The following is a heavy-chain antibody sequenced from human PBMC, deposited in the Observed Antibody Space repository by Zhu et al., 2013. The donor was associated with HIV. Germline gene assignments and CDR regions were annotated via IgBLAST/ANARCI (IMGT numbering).Heavy chain of an antibody. D-gene: IGHD4-17*01. V-gene: IGHV1-2*02. CDR3: ATTLKRQTTYALDT. CDR2: INPKRGDT. Sequence: SGTEMKRPGASVKVSCKPSGYKFTAYYIHWVRQAPGKGIEWMGYINPKRGDTKLAQNFRGRIFITRDTSIDTAFMELSSLTSADTAVYFCATTLKRQTTYALDTWGQGTMVTVSS. CDR1: GYKFTAYY. J-gene: IGHJ3*02.